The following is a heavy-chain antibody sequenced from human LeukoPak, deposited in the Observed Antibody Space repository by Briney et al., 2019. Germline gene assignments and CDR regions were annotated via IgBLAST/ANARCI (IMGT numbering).Heavy chain of an antibody. CDR1: GLTFSSCG. CDR3: AKDYNYGYGYYFDY. CDR2: ISYDGSDK. J-gene: IGHJ4*02. Sequence: GGSLRLSCVASGLTFSSCGMHWVRQAPGKGLEWVAVISYDGSDKYYADSVKGRFTISRDNSKNTLYLQMNSLRAEDTAMYYCAKDYNYGYGYYFDYWGQGTLVPVSS. V-gene: IGHV3-30*18. D-gene: IGHD5-18*01.